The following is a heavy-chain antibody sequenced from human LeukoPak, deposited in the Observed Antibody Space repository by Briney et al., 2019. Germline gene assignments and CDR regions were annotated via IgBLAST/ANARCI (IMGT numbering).Heavy chain of an antibody. J-gene: IGHJ5*02. CDR2: INPNSGGT. V-gene: IGHV1-2*02. CDR3: AREGWIYCTNGVCYQKSWFDP. CDR1: GYTFTGYY. D-gene: IGHD2-8*01. Sequence: ASVKVSCEASGYTFTGYYMHWVRQAPGQGLEWMGWINPNSGGTNYAQKFQGRVTMTRDTSISTAYMELSRLRSDDTAVYYCAREGWIYCTNGVCYQKSWFDPWGQGTLVTVSS.